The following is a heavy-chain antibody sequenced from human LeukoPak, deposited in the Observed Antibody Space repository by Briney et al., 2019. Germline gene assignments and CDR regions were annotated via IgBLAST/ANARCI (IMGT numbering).Heavy chain of an antibody. CDR2: ISSGGDTR. CDR1: GFTFSTYS. CDR3: ARTPGYCSGGNCYRYFQN. D-gene: IGHD2-15*01. J-gene: IGHJ1*01. Sequence: GGFLRLSCAASGFTFSTYSVDWVRQAPGKGLEWISYISSGGDTRYYADSVKGRFTISRDNVKNLLFLQMNSLRVEDTAVYYCARTPGYCSGGNCYRYFQNWGQGTLVTVSS. V-gene: IGHV3-48*01.